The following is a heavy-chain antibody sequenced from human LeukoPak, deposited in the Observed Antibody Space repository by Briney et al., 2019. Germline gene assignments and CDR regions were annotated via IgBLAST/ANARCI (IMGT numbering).Heavy chain of an antibody. CDR3: ARGVEPLAANTLAY. CDR2: LYSDGNT. D-gene: IGHD1-14*01. J-gene: IGHJ4*02. CDR1: GFTVITND. V-gene: IGHV3-53*01. Sequence: GGSLRLSCAASGFTVITNDMTWVRQAPGKGLEWVSVLYSDGNTKYADSVQGRLTISRDNSKNTLYLEMNSLSPDDTAVYYCARGVEPLAANTLAYWGQGTLVTVSS.